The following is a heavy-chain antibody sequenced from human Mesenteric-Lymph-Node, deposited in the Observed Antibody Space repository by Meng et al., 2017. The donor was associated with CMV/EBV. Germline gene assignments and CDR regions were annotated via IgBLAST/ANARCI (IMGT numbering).Heavy chain of an antibody. D-gene: IGHD2-2*01. V-gene: IGHV1-18*01. CDR1: GYTFTSYD. CDR2: ISAFNGYT. J-gene: IGHJ4*02. CDR3: ARDVGGPAAKFDY. Sequence: ASVKVSCKASGYTFTSYDINWVRQAAGQGLEWMGWISAFNGYTSSAQNFQGRVTMTTDTSTSTAYMELRSLRFDDTAVYYCARDVGGPAAKFDYWGQGTLVTVS.